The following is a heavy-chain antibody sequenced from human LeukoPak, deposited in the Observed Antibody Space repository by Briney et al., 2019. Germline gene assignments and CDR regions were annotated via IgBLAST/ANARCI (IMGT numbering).Heavy chain of an antibody. V-gene: IGHV4-61*02. D-gene: IGHD4/OR15-4a*01. CDR2: LYSSGST. Sequence: PSETLSLTCTVSGGSISSDSYYWSWIRQPAGKGLEWIGRLYSSGSTNHNPSLKSRVTISVDTSKNHLSLKLSSVTAADTGVYYCARATNDDYGSSQLDFWGQGTLVTVSS. CDR3: ARATNDDYGSSQLDF. J-gene: IGHJ4*02. CDR1: GGSISSDSYY.